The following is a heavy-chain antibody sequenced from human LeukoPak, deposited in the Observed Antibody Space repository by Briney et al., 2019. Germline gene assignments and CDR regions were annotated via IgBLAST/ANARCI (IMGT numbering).Heavy chain of an antibody. CDR2: IYYSGST. D-gene: IGHD2-2*01. CDR1: GGSISSSY. Sequence: SETLSLTCTVSGGSISSSYWSWIRQPPGKGLEWIGYIYYSGSTNYNPSLKSRVTISVDTSKNQFSLKLSSVTAADTAVYYCARDLGYCSSISCYAWFDPWGQGTLVTVSP. CDR3: ARDLGYCSSISCYAWFDP. J-gene: IGHJ5*02. V-gene: IGHV4-59*01.